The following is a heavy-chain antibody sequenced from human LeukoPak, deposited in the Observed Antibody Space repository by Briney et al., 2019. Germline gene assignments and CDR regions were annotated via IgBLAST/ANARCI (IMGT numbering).Heavy chain of an antibody. D-gene: IGHD2-15*01. Sequence: PGGSLRLSCAASGFTFSTNWMHWVRQAPGKGLVWVSHISSDGNSTNYADSVKGRFTISRDHAKNTLYLQMNSLRAEDTAVYYCARPGYCSGGSCSPYGMDVWGQGTTVTVSS. CDR3: ARPGYCSGGSCSPYGMDV. J-gene: IGHJ6*02. V-gene: IGHV3-74*01. CDR2: ISSDGNST. CDR1: GFTFSTNW.